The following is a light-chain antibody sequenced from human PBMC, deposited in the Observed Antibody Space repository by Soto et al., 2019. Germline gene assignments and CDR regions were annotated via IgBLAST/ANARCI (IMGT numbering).Light chain of an antibody. CDR1: QSVSST. CDR2: GAS. Sequence: EVVMTQSPATLSVSPGERATLSCRASQSVSSTLAWYQQKPGQAPRLLIYGASSRATGIPDRFSGSGSGTDFTLTISRLEPEDFAVYYCQQYGSSSWTFGQGTKVDI. CDR3: QQYGSSSWT. J-gene: IGKJ1*01. V-gene: IGKV3-20*01.